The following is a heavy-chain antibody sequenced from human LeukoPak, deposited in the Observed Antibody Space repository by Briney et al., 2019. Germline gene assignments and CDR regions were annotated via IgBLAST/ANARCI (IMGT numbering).Heavy chain of an antibody. CDR3: ASLYSGYEYYFDY. Sequence: SETLPLTCAVYGGSFSGYYWSWIRQPPGKGLEWIGEINHSGSTNYNPSLKSRVTISVDTSKNQFSLKLSSVTAADTAVYYCASLYSGYEYYFDYWGQGTLVTVSS. D-gene: IGHD5-12*01. V-gene: IGHV4-34*01. CDR1: GGSFSGYY. J-gene: IGHJ4*02. CDR2: INHSGST.